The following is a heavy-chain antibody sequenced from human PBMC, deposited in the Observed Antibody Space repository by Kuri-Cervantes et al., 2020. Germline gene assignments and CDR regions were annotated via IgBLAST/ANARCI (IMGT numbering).Heavy chain of an antibody. Sequence: ESLKISCTVSGGSISSYYWSWIRQPPGKGLEWIGYIYYSGSTNYNPSLKSRVTISVDTSKNQFSLKLSSVTAADTAVYYCARDPYVEHDYGDCNYWYFDLWGRGTLVTVSS. CDR2: IYYSGST. V-gene: IGHV4-59*01. J-gene: IGHJ2*01. CDR1: GGSISSYY. D-gene: IGHD4-17*01. CDR3: ARDPYVEHDYGDCNYWYFDL.